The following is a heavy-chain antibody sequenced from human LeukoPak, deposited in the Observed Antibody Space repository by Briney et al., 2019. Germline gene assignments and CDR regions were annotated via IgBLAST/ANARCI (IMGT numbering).Heavy chain of an antibody. Sequence: SGPTLVNPTQTLTLTCTFSGFSLSTSGMCVGWIRQPPGKPLEWLALIDWDDDKYYSTSLKTRLTISKDTSKNQVVLTMTNMDPVDTATYYCARMMYGDYVDYFDYWGQGTLVTVSS. CDR3: ARMMYGDYVDYFDY. J-gene: IGHJ4*02. CDR2: IDWDDDK. V-gene: IGHV2-70*01. D-gene: IGHD4-17*01. CDR1: GFSLSTSGMC.